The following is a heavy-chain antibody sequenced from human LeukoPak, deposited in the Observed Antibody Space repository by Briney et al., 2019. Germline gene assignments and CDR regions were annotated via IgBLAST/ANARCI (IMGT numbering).Heavy chain of an antibody. J-gene: IGHJ4*02. Sequence: SETLSLTCTVSGGSISGSDYYWGGIRQPPGKGLEWIGTIYYSGTTYYNPPLKSRLTISVDTSKNQFSLKLSSVTAADTAVYYCARQSYDAGSYSVLDHWGQGTLVTVTS. V-gene: IGHV4-39*01. CDR3: ARQSYDAGSYSVLDH. CDR2: IYYSGTT. D-gene: IGHD3-10*01. CDR1: GGSISGSDYY.